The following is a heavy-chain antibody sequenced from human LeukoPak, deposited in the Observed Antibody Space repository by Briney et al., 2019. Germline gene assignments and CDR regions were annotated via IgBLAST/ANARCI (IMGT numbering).Heavy chain of an antibody. V-gene: IGHV3-23*01. CDR2: ISGSGGST. CDR3: AKVPDYGDYYYYMDV. CDR1: GFTFSSYG. J-gene: IGHJ6*03. D-gene: IGHD4-17*01. Sequence: AGSLRLSCAASGFTFSSYGMSWVRQAPGKGLEWVSAISGSGGSTYYADSVKGRFTISRDNSKNTLYLQMNSLRAEDTAVYYCAKVPDYGDYYYYMDVWGKGTTVTISS.